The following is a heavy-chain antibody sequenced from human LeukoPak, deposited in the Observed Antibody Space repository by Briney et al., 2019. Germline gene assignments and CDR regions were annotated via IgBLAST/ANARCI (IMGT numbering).Heavy chain of an antibody. CDR2: ISGSGGST. Sequence: GGSLRLSCAASGFTFSSYAMSWVRQAPGKGLEWVSAISGSGGSTYYADSVKGRFAISRDNSKNTLYLQMNSLRAEDTAVYYCAKRPYGSGSYYVASYFDYWGQGTLVTVSS. CDR3: AKRPYGSGSYYVASYFDY. J-gene: IGHJ4*02. CDR1: GFTFSSYA. D-gene: IGHD3-10*01. V-gene: IGHV3-23*01.